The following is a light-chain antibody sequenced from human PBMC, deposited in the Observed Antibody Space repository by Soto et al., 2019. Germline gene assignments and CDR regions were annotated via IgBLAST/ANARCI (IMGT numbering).Light chain of an antibody. CDR1: SSDVGGYNY. CDR3: SSYTSSRAYV. Sequence: QSVLTQPASVSGSPGQSITISCTGTSSDVGGYNYVSWYQQHPGTAPKLMIHEVSNRPSGVSNRFSGSKSGNTASLTISGLQAEDEADYYCSSYTSSRAYVFGIGTQLTVL. V-gene: IGLV2-14*01. J-gene: IGLJ1*01. CDR2: EVS.